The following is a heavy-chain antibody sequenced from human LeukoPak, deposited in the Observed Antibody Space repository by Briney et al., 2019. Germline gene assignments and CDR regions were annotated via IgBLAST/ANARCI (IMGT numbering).Heavy chain of an antibody. CDR1: GASISSYY. CDR2: IHTTGST. Sequence: SETLSLTCTVSGASISSYYWSWIRQPAGKGLEWIGRIHTTGSTNYNPSLKSRVTMSVDMSKNQFSLKLSSVTAADTAVYYCARDTYYYGSESYFFDFWGQGTLVTVSS. J-gene: IGHJ4*02. D-gene: IGHD3-10*01. CDR3: ARDTYYYGSESYFFDF. V-gene: IGHV4-4*07.